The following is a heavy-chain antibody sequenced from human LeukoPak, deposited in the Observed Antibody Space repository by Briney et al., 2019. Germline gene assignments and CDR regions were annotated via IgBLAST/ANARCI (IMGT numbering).Heavy chain of an antibody. CDR3: VKYDVEARRFDY. CDR2: INNEGSGT. Sequence: GGSLRLSCAASGFSFSAYWMHWVRQAPGKGLVWVSRINNEGSGTDYADSVKGRFTISRDNVENTLYLQMSSLSADDTAMYYCVKYDVEARRFDYLGQGTLVTVSS. D-gene: IGHD1-1*01. J-gene: IGHJ4*02. V-gene: IGHV3-74*01. CDR1: GFSFSAYW.